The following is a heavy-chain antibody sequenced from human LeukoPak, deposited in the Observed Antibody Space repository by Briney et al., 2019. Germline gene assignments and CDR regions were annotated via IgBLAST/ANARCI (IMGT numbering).Heavy chain of an antibody. CDR1: GFTFSRYS. CDR3: ARDLSSGWFHDAFDI. D-gene: IGHD6-13*01. Sequence: GGALGLFCAASGFTFSRYSMNWGRQAPGKGLEGGPSLSSSSSYIYYADSVKGRFTISRDNAKNSLYLQMNSLRAEDTAVYYCARDLSSGWFHDAFDIWGQGTMVTVSS. CDR2: LSSSSSYI. J-gene: IGHJ3*02. V-gene: IGHV3-21*01.